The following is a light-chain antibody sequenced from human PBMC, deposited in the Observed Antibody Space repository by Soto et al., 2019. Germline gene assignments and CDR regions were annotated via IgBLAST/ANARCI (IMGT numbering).Light chain of an antibody. J-gene: IGLJ2*01. CDR3: QSYDSSLSGSHVV. V-gene: IGLV1-40*01. CDR2: VTS. Sequence: QSVLTQPPSVSGPPGRRVTISATGSSSTIGAGIVVHWYQQLPGTAPKLLIYVTSNRPSGVPDRFSGSKSGTSASLAITGLQAEDEADYYCQSYDSSLSGSHVVFGGGTKLTVL. CDR1: SSTIGAGIV.